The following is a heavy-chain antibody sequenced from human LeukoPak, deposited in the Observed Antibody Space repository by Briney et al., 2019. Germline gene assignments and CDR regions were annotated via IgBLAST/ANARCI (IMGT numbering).Heavy chain of an antibody. CDR1: GGSISSYY. CDR2: IYYSGST. Sequence: ASETLSLTCTVSGGSISSYYWSWIRQPPGKGLEWIGYIYYSGSTNYNPSLKSRVTISVDTSKNQFSLKLSSVTAADTAVYYCARGRGGYDSPAVRVYFDYWGQGTLVTVSS. J-gene: IGHJ4*02. D-gene: IGHD5-12*01. CDR3: ARGRGGYDSPAVRVYFDY. V-gene: IGHV4-59*01.